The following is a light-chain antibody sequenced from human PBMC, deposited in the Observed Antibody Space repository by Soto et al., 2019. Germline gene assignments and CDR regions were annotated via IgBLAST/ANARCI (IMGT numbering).Light chain of an antibody. CDR1: TSNIGSNT. J-gene: IGLJ1*01. CDR3: ATWDDRLNGYV. CDR2: SNN. V-gene: IGLV1-44*01. Sequence: QAVVTQPPSASGTPGQSVTISCSGSTSNIGSNTVNWYQQLPGTAPKLLVYSNNLRSSGVPDRFSGSRSGTSASLAISGLQSEDEADYYCATWDDRLNGYVFGSGTKLTVL.